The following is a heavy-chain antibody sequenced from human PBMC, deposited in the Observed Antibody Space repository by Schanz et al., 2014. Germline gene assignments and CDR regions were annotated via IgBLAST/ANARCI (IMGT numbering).Heavy chain of an antibody. Sequence: VQLVESGGDVVQPGRSLRLSCAASGFTFDDYAMHWVRQAPGKGLEWVSGISWNSGNIGYADSVKGRFIISRDNAKNSLYLQMDSLRVEDTALYYCARDFSVGSGRYHNGMDVWGPGTTVTVSS. J-gene: IGHJ6*02. CDR3: ARDFSVGSGRYHNGMDV. CDR1: GFTFDDYA. V-gene: IGHV3-9*01. D-gene: IGHD1-1*01. CDR2: ISWNSGNI.